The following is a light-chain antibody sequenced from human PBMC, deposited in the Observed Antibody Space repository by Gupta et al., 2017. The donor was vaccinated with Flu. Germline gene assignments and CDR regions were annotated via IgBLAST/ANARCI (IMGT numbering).Light chain of an antibody. CDR2: GAS. CDR3: QQYGSSPQT. J-gene: IGKJ1*01. V-gene: IGKV3-20*01. Sequence: EIVLTQSPGTLSLFPGKRATLSCRAGQTISSSYLAWYQQKPGQAPRLLIYGASSRATGIPDRFSGSGSGTDFTLTISRLEPEDFAVYYCQQYGSSPQTFGQGTKVEIK. CDR1: QTISSSY.